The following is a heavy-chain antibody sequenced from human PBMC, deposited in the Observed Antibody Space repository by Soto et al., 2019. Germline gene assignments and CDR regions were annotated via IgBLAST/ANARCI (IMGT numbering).Heavy chain of an antibody. V-gene: IGHV3-30-3*01. Sequence: QVQLVESGGGVVQPGRSLRLSCAASGFTFSSYAMHWVRQAPGKGLEWVAVVSYDGNNKYYADSVKGRFTIYRDNSKNTLYLQMNGLRAEDTAVYYCGTSDYGDYRDLLFYFDYWGQGTLVTVSS. CDR3: GTSDYGDYRDLLFYFDY. D-gene: IGHD4-17*01. CDR2: VSYDGNNK. CDR1: GFTFSSYA. J-gene: IGHJ4*02.